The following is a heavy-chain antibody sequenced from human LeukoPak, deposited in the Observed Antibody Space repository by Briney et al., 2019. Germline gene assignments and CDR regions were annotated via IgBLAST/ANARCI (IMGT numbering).Heavy chain of an antibody. CDR1: GFTFSNYG. CDR2: ISSSGYTI. V-gene: IGHV3-48*04. CDR3: AREDCSSTSCYDPSVSDY. D-gene: IGHD2-2*01. Sequence: GRALRLSCAASGFTFSNYGMHWVRQAPGKGLEWVSYISSSGYTIYYADSVKGRFTISRDNAKNSLYLQMSSLRAEDTAVYYCAREDCSSTSCYDPSVSDYWGQGTLVTVSS. J-gene: IGHJ4*02.